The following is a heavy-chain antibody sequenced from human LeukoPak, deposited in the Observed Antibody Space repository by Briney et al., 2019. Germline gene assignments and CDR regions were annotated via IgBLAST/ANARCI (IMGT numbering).Heavy chain of an antibody. Sequence: GGSLRLSCAASRFTFSIYAMHWVRQAPGKGLEWVAVISYTGMYEYYADSVKGRITISRDNSKNTLYLQMNSLRVDDTAVYYCARAADYYDSSGQYYMDVWGKGTTVTVSS. V-gene: IGHV3-30*04. D-gene: IGHD3-22*01. J-gene: IGHJ6*03. CDR2: ISYTGMYE. CDR1: RFTFSIYA. CDR3: ARAADYYDSSGQYYMDV.